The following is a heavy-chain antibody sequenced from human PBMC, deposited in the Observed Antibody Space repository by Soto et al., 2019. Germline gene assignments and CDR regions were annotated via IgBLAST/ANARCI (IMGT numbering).Heavy chain of an antibody. V-gene: IGHV4-34*01. CDR1: GGSFTGYY. D-gene: IGHD3-10*01. CDR3: ARGFYYGSGTLGY. J-gene: IGHJ4*02. Sequence: SETLSLTCAVYGGSFTGYYWSWIRQPPGKGLEWIGEINRSGSTNYNPSLKSRVTISVDTSKNQFSLKLSSVTAADTAVYYCARGFYYGSGTLGYWGQGTLVTVSS. CDR2: INRSGST.